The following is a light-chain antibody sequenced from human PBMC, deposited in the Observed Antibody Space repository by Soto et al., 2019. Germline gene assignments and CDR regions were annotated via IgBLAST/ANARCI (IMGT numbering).Light chain of an antibody. CDR3: CSYAGSNTWV. J-gene: IGLJ3*02. V-gene: IGLV2-23*01. CDR2: EGS. CDR1: SSDVGSYNL. Sequence: QSALTQPASVSGSPGQSITISCTGTSSDVGSYNLVSWYQQYPGKAPKLMIYEGSKRPSGVSNRFSGSKSGSTASLTISGLQAEDEADYSCCSYAGSNTWVFGGGTKLTVL.